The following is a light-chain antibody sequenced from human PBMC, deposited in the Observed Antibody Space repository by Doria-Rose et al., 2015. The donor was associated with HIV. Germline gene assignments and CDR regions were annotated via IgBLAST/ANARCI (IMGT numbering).Light chain of an antibody. J-gene: IGKJ1*01. CDR1: QSFSSTY. CDR2: DGS. CDR3: HQYGTSWT. V-gene: IGKV3-20*01. Sequence: EIVLTQSPGTLSLSPGERATLSCRASQSFSSTYLAWYQQKPGQAPSLLIYDGSTRVTGIPDRFSASGSGTDFTLTINRLEPEDFALYYCHQYGTSWTFGQETKVEI.